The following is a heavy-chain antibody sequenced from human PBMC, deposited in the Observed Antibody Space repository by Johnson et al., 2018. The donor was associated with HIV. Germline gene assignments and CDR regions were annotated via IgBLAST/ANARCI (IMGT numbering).Heavy chain of an antibody. Sequence: VQLVESGGGLVQPGGSLRLSCAASGFTFSNYDMHWVRQATGKGLEWVSAIGTAGDTYYPGSVKGRFTISRENAKNYLYLQMNSLRAGDTAVYYCAKDWDRWLQPPGDAFDIRGRGTMVTVSS. CDR2: IGTAGDT. J-gene: IGHJ3*02. D-gene: IGHD5-24*01. CDR3: AKDWDRWLQPPGDAFDI. CDR1: GFTFSNYD. V-gene: IGHV3-13*04.